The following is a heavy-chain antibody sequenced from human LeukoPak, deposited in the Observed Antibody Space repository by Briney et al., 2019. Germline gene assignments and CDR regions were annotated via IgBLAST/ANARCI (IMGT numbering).Heavy chain of an antibody. J-gene: IGHJ4*02. CDR1: GFTFDDYA. D-gene: IGHD6-13*01. CDR3: ARVSIRSSSWYPIDY. Sequence: PGGSLRLSCAASGFTFDDYAMHWVRQAPGKGLEWVSGISWNSGSIGYADSVKGRFTISRDNAKNSLYLQMNSLRAEDTALYYCARVSIRSSSWYPIDYWGQGTLVTVSS. V-gene: IGHV3-9*01. CDR2: ISWNSGSI.